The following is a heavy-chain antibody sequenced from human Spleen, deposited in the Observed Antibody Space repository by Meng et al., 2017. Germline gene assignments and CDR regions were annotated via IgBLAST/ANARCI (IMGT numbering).Heavy chain of an antibody. CDR1: GGSISSSSYY. CDR2: IYYSGST. Sequence: SETLSLTCTVSGGSISSSSYYWGWIRQPPGKGLEWIGSIYYSGSTYYNPSLKSRVTISVDTSKNQFSLKLSSVTAADTAVYYCARDPFGGGYDREFDYWGQGTLVTVSS. V-gene: IGHV4-39*07. J-gene: IGHJ4*02. D-gene: IGHD5-12*01. CDR3: ARDPFGGGYDREFDY.